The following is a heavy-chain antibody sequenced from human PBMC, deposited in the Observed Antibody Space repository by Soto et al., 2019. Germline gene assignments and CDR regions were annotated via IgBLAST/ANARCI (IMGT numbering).Heavy chain of an antibody. J-gene: IGHJ5*02. V-gene: IGHV4-59*01. CDR3: ASEIVRVYSYVSVNWFDP. D-gene: IGHD5-18*01. CDR1: GGSISSYY. CDR2: IYYSGST. Sequence: PSETLSLTCTVSGGSISSYYWSWIRQPPGKGLEWIGYIYYSGSTNYNPSLKSRVTISVDTSKNQFSLKLSSVTAADTAVYYCASEIVRVYSYVSVNWFDPWGQGTLVTVSS.